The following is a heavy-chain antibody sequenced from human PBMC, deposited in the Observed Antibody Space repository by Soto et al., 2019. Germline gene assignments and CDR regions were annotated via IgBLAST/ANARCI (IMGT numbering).Heavy chain of an antibody. D-gene: IGHD2-8*02. J-gene: IGHJ4*02. CDR3: ARNYITGFAY. CDR1: GFSLSTGGMR. Sequence: SGPTLVNPTQTLTLTCTFSGFSLSTGGMRVGWIRQPPGKALEWLARIDWDDDKFYSTSLKTRLTISKDTSKNQVVLTMTNMDPVDTATYYCARNYITGFAYWGQGTLVTVS. CDR2: IDWDDDK. V-gene: IGHV2-70*04.